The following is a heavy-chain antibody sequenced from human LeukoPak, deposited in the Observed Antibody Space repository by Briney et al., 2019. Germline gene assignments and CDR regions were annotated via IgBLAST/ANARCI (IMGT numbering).Heavy chain of an antibody. V-gene: IGHV1-2*02. CDR2: VNPDRGGT. Sequence: ASVKVSCKASGYTFTAHYMHWVRQAPGQGLEWVGWVNPDRGGTNYAQKFQGRVTMTRDTSINTAYMDLSRLTSDDTAVYYCARIHCSSTSCYYFDYWGQGTLVTVSS. CDR1: GYTFTAHY. D-gene: IGHD2-2*01. CDR3: ARIHCSSTSCYYFDY. J-gene: IGHJ4*02.